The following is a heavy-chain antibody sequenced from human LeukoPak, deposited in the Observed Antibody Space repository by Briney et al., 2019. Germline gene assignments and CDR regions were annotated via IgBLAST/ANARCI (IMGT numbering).Heavy chain of an antibody. CDR1: GFTFSGSA. V-gene: IGHV3-73*01. CDR3: TRLSPGYCSGGSCYSFWFDS. D-gene: IGHD2-15*01. J-gene: IGHJ5*01. Sequence: GGSLRLSCAASGFTFSGSAMHWVCQASGKWLEWVGRIRSKANSYATAYAASVKDRFTISRDDSKNTAYLQMNSLKTEDTAVYYCTRLSPGYCSGGSCYSFWFDSWGQGTLVTVSS. CDR2: IRSKANSYAT.